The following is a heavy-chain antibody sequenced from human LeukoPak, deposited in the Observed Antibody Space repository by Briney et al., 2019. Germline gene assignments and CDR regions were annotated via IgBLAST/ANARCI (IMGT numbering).Heavy chain of an antibody. CDR2: IYSNEHT. CDR3: ARDRGIGIVESRVAFDL. J-gene: IGHJ3*01. CDR1: GDSITSFD. V-gene: IGHV4-4*07. D-gene: IGHD3-22*01. Sequence: PSETLSLTCGVSGDSITSFDWSWVRQPAGKGLEWIGRIYSNEHTYSNPSLRGRVTISVDKSRNLVSLRLSSVAAADTGVYYCARDRGIGIVESRVAFDLWGKGTMVTVSS.